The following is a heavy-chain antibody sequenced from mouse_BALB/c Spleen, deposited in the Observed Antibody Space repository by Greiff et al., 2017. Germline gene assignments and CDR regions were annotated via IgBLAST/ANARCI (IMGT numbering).Heavy chain of an antibody. CDR3: ARHDGNSWFAY. V-gene: IGHV5-12-2*01. CDR1: GFTFSSYT. D-gene: IGHD2-1*01. Sequence: EVQLVESGGGLVQPGGSRKLSCAASGFTFSSYTMSWVRQTPEKRLEWVAYISNGGGSTYYPDTVKGRFTISRDNAKNTLYLQMSSLKSEDTAMYYCARHDGNSWFAYWGQGTLVTVSA. CDR2: ISNGGGST. J-gene: IGHJ3*01.